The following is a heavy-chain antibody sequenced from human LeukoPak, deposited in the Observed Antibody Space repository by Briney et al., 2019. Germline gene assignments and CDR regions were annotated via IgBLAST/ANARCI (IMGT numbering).Heavy chain of an antibody. J-gene: IGHJ4*02. CDR3: ARFVTGYYKYYFDY. V-gene: IGHV4-34*01. Sequence: PSETLSLTCAVYGGSFSGYYWSWIRQPPGKGLEWIGEINHSGSTTYNPSLKSRVTISVDTSKNQFSLKLSSVTAADTAVYYCARFVTGYYKYYFDYWGQGTLVTVSS. CDR2: INHSGST. CDR1: GGSFSGYY. D-gene: IGHD3-9*01.